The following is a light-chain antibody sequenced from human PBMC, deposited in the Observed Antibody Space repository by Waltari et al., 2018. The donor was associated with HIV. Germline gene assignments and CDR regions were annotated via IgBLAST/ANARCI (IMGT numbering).Light chain of an antibody. CDR1: VLAKSY. Sequence: SYELTQPSSVSVSPGQTTRITCSGDVLAKSYARGFRQKPGQPPVVMIYKDNERPEGIPARFSGSSSGTTGTLTISGAQIEDEADYYCYSAADNMGVFGGGTKLTVL. CDR3: YSAADNMGV. V-gene: IGLV3-27*01. J-gene: IGLJ3*02. CDR2: KDN.